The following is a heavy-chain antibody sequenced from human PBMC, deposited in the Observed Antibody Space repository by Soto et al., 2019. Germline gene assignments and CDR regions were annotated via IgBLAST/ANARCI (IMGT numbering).Heavy chain of an antibody. J-gene: IGHJ3*02. CDR1: GGSVSSGSYY. Sequence: SETLSLTCTVSGGSVSSGSYYWSWIRQPPGKGLEWIGYIYYSGSTNYNPSLKSRVTISVDTSKNQFSLKLSSVTAADTAVYYCARDKNWNDVSARNLPNAFDIWGQGTMVTVSS. V-gene: IGHV4-61*01. D-gene: IGHD1-1*01. CDR2: IYYSGST. CDR3: ARDKNWNDVSARNLPNAFDI.